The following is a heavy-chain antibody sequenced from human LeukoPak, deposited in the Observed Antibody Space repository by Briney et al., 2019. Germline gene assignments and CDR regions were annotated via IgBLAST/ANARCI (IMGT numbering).Heavy chain of an antibody. V-gene: IGHV4-39*07. CDR3: ARALTVTDQPFMDV. J-gene: IGHJ6*03. Sequence: SETLSLTCTVSGGSISSSSYYWGWIRQPPGKGLEWIGSIYYSGSTYYNPSLKSRVTISVDTSKNQFSLNLSSVTAADTSVYYCARALTVTDQPFMDVWGGGTTVTVSS. CDR1: GGSISSSSYY. D-gene: IGHD4-17*01. CDR2: IYYSGST.